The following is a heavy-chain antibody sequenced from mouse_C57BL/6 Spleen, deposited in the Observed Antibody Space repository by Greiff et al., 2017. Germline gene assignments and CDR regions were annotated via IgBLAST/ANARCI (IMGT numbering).Heavy chain of an antibody. J-gene: IGHJ1*03. V-gene: IGHV5-16*01. D-gene: IGHD1-1*01. Sequence: EVQLVESEGGLVQPGSSMKLSCTASGFTFSDYYMAWVRQVPEKGLEWVANINYDGSSTYYLDSLKSRFIISRDNAKNILYLQMSSLKSEDTATYYCARPYYGSSYGYWYFDVWGTGTTVTVSS. CDR1: GFTFSDYY. CDR3: ARPYYGSSYGYWYFDV. CDR2: INYDGSST.